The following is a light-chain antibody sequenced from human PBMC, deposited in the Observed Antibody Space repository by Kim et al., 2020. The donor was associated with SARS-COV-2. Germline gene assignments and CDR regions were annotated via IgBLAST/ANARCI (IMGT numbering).Light chain of an antibody. CDR1: QSVLSSSNNRNY. Sequence: DIVMTQSPDSLAVSLGERATINCKSSQSVLSSSNNRNYLTWYQQKPGPPPKLLIYWASTRESGVPDRFSGSGSGTDFTLTISSLQAEDVAVYYCQHYYTTPHTFGQGTKVDIK. J-gene: IGKJ1*01. V-gene: IGKV4-1*01. CDR2: WAS. CDR3: QHYYTTPHT.